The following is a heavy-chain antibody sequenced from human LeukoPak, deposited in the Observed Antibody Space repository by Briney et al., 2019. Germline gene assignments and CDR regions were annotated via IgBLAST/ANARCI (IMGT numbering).Heavy chain of an antibody. CDR2: INLSEMT. V-gene: IGHV4-34*01. D-gene: IGHD1-14*01. CDR3: ARENVYNRAYPFYMDV. CDR1: VGSLRGYY. Sequence: SETLSLTCEVSVGSLRGYYWSWIRQSPGGGLGWGGEINLSEMTDYNPSLKSRVTISVDSSKNQFSLHVNSVTAAGTAVYYCARENVYNRAYPFYMDVWGKGTTVTVSS. J-gene: IGHJ6*03.